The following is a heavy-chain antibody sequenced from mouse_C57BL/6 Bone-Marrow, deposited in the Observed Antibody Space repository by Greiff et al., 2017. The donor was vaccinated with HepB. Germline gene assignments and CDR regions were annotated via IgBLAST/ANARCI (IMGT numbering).Heavy chain of an antibody. CDR2: ISNLAYSI. CDR1: GFTFSDYG. D-gene: IGHD2-5*01. J-gene: IGHJ4*01. Sequence: DVKLVESGGGLVQPGGSLKLSCAASGFTFSDYGMAWVRQAPRKGPEWVAFISNLAYSIYYADTVTGRFTISRENAKNTLYLEMSSLRSEDTAMYYCARYSNYVGAMDYWGQGTSVTVSS. V-gene: IGHV5-15*01. CDR3: ARYSNYVGAMDY.